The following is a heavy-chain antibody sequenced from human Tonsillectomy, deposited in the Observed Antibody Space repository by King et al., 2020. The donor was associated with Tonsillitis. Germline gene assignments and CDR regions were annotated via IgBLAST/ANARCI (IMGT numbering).Heavy chain of an antibody. CDR3: AKGYERDWGYSGNDWRGGGEYYFDY. CDR1: GFSFSSYG. CDR2: ISYDGSNQ. V-gene: IGHV3-30*18. D-gene: IGHD5-12*01. J-gene: IGHJ4*02. Sequence: VQLVESGGGVVQPGRSLRLSCAASGFSFSSYGMHWVRQAPGKGLEWVAVISYDGSNQYYADSVKGRFTISRDNSKITLYLQMNSLRAEDTAVYYCAKGYERDWGYSGNDWRGGGEYYFDYWGQGTLVTVSS.